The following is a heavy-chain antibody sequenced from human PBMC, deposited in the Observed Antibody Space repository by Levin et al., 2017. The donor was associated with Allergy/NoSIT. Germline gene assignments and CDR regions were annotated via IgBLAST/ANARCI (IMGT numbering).Heavy chain of an antibody. CDR2: ISSSSGST. CDR1: TVISDD. CDR3: AREGASGSYFNM. Sequence: TVISDDRTCVRQVPGKGLEWVSYISSSSGSTYYADPVKGRFTISRDNAKNSLYLQMNSLRDEDTAVYYCAREGASGSYFNMWGQGTLVTVSS. D-gene: IGHD3-10*01. V-gene: IGHV3-48*02. J-gene: IGHJ4*02.